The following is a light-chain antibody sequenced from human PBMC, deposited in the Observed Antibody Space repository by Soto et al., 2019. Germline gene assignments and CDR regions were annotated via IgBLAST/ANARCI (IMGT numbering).Light chain of an antibody. CDR3: QVWDSSSDHVV. CDR2: DDS. V-gene: IGLV3-21*02. J-gene: IGLJ2*01. Sequence: SYELTQPPSVSVAPGQTARITCGGNNIGSKSVHWYQQKPGQAPVLVVYDDSDRPSGLPERFSGSNSRNTATLTISRVEAGDEADYYCQVWDSSSDHVVFGGGTQRTVL. CDR1: NIGSKS.